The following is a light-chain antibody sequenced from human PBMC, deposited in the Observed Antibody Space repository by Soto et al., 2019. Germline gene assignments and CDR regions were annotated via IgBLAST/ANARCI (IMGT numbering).Light chain of an antibody. Sequence: DIALTQSQATLSFSPGEGVNLXSRASQSISSCLAWYQQKPGQAPKLLIYDASRLASGVPSRFSGSGSGTDFTLTISSLQPDDFAVYYCQQYNGCPLTFGEGTKVDI. J-gene: IGKJ4*01. V-gene: IGKV1-5*01. CDR2: DAS. CDR1: QSISSC. CDR3: QQYNGCPLT.